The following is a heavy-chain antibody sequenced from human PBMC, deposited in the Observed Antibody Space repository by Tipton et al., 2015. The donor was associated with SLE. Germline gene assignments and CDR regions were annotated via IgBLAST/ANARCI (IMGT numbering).Heavy chain of an antibody. Sequence: SLRLSCAVSGFTFSSFWMFWVRQAPGKGLLCVSRINGDGSDTTYADSVKGRFTISRDNAKNTLFLQMNSLRPEDTAVYYCARARLDLGGTNDLWGQGTLVTGSS. D-gene: IGHD2-15*01. CDR2: INGDGSDT. CDR1: GFTFSSFW. V-gene: IGHV3-74*01. CDR3: ARARLDLGGTNDL. J-gene: IGHJ5*02.